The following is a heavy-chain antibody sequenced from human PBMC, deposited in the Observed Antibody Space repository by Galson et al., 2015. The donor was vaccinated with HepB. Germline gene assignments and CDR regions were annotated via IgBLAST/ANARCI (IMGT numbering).Heavy chain of an antibody. D-gene: IGHD2-2*01. CDR2: INPNSGGT. J-gene: IGHJ5*02. CDR3: ARDRGGDVVVPAAISVATRFDP. CDR1: GYTFTGYY. V-gene: IGHV1-2*02. Sequence: SVKVSCKASGYTFTGYYIHWVRQAPGQGLEWMGWINPNSGGTNYAQKFQGGVTMTRDTSISTAYMELSRLRSDDTAVYYCARDRGGDVVVPAAISVATRFDPWGQGTLVTVSS.